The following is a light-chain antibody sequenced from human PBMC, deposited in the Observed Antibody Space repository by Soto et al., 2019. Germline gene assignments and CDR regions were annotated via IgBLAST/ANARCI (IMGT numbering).Light chain of an antibody. CDR2: DVS. V-gene: IGLV2-14*03. Sequence: QSALAQPASVSGSPGQSITISCTVTTSDVGGHKYFSWYQQHPGKIPKLMIYDVSNRPSGISNRFSGSKSGNTASLTISGLQAEDEADNYCSSYTNSGRFFGTGTKVTVL. J-gene: IGLJ1*01. CDR1: TSDVGGHKY. CDR3: SSYTNSGRF.